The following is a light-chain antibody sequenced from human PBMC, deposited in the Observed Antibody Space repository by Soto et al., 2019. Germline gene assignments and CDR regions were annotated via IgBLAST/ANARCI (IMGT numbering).Light chain of an antibody. J-gene: IGLJ1*01. CDR3: QSYDNSLLAYV. V-gene: IGLV1-40*01. Sequence: QSVLTQPASVSGAPGQTVSISCTGTTSNLGAGYDVHWYRHLPGTAPTPLISDNTNRPSGVPDRFSGSKSGTSASLAISGLQSEDEADYYCQSYDNSLLAYVFGPGTKVTVL. CDR2: DNT. CDR1: TSNLGAGYD.